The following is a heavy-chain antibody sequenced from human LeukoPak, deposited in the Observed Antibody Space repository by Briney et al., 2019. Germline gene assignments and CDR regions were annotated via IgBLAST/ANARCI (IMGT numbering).Heavy chain of an antibody. J-gene: IGHJ4*02. Sequence: GGSLRLSCAASGFTVSSNYMSWVRQAPGKGLEWVSVIYSGGSTYYADSVKGRFTISRDSSKNTLYLLMNSLRAEDTAVYYCARYSVSYSSSWEFDYWGQGTLVTVSS. CDR2: IYSGGST. CDR3: ARYSVSYSSSWEFDY. V-gene: IGHV3-53*01. CDR1: GFTVSSNY. D-gene: IGHD6-13*01.